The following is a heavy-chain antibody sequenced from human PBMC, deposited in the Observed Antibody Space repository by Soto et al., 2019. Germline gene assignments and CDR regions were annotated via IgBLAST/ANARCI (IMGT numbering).Heavy chain of an antibody. CDR3: VRDGVRTNAPYYYYYMDV. D-gene: IGHD2-8*01. CDR1: GITFRSYT. J-gene: IGHJ6*03. V-gene: IGHV3-48*01. Sequence: EVQLVESGGGLVQPGGSLRLSCAASGITFRSYTMNWVRQAPGKGLEWVSSISNIISTIYYEDSVKGRFTISRDNAKNSLYLQMNSLRAEDTAVYFCVRDGVRTNAPYYYYYMDVWGKGTTVTVSS. CDR2: ISNIISTI.